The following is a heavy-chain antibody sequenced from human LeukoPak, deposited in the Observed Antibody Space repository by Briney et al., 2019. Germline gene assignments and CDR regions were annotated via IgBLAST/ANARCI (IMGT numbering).Heavy chain of an antibody. J-gene: IGHJ4*01. Sequence: GGSLRLSCAASGFTFDDYAMHWVRQAPGKGLEWVSGISWNSGSIGYADSMKGRFTISRDNSKNSLYLQMNSLRAEDTAMYYRARLSAMLRGPEPIYYFDYWGQGTLVTVSS. CDR3: ARLSAMLRGPEPIYYFDY. D-gene: IGHD3-10*01. CDR1: GFTFDDYA. V-gene: IGHV3-9*01. CDR2: ISWNSGSI.